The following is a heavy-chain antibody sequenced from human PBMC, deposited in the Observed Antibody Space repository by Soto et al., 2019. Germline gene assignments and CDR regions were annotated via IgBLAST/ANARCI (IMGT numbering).Heavy chain of an antibody. CDR2: IYYSGST. D-gene: IGHD5-12*01. CDR1: GGSTSSYY. CDR3: ARHAGIVATIEVNWFDP. J-gene: IGHJ5*02. V-gene: IGHV4-59*08. Sequence: SETLSLTCTVSGGSTSSYYWSWIRQPPGKGLEWIGYIYYSGSTNYNPSLKSRVTISVDTSKNQFSLKLSSVTAADTAVYYCARHAGIVATIEVNWFDPWGQGTLVTVSS.